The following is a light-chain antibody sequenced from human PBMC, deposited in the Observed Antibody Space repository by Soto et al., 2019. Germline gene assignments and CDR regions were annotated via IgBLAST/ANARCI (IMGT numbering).Light chain of an antibody. CDR3: QHYYGYPYT. CDR2: DVS. CDR1: QNIRRW. Sequence: DIQMTQSPSTLSASVGNRVTITCRASQNIRRWLAWYQQKPGKAPKLLIYDVSSLESGVPSRFSGSGSGTEFTLTISSLQPDDFATYYCQHYYGYPYTFGQGTKVEI. J-gene: IGKJ2*01. V-gene: IGKV1-5*01.